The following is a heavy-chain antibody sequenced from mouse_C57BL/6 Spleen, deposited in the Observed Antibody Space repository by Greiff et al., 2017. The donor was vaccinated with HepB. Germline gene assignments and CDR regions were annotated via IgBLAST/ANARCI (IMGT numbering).Heavy chain of an antibody. Sequence: EVQLVESGGGLVKPGGSLKLSCAASGFTFSDYGMHWVRQAPEKGLEWVAYISSGSSTIYYADTVKGRFTISRDNAKNTLFLQMTSLRSEDTAMYYCARLGLDWDWYFDVWGTGTTVTVSS. CDR2: ISSGSSTI. CDR1: GFTFSDYG. D-gene: IGHD4-1*01. V-gene: IGHV5-17*01. CDR3: ARLGLDWDWYFDV. J-gene: IGHJ1*03.